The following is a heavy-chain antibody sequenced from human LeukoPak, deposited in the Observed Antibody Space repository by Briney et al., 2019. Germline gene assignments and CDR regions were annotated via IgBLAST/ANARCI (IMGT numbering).Heavy chain of an antibody. D-gene: IGHD3-22*01. CDR1: GGTIGSDSYY. CDR2: MYPTSGSI. J-gene: IGHJ4*02. V-gene: IGHV4-61*02. CDR3: AIGFYDSRLRHPDV. Sequence: SETLSLTCTVSGGTIGSDSYYSSWIRQPAGKGLEWIGRMYPTSGSINYSPSLRSRVTISVDTSKNHFSLRLSSVAAADTAMYFCAIGFYDSRLRHPDVWGQGTLVTVSS.